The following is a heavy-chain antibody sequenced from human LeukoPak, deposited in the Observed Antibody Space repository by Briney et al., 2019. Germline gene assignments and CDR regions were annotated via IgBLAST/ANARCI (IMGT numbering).Heavy chain of an antibody. CDR3: ARDYVYSCDH. CDR2: FSGDTSAI. J-gene: IGHJ4*02. V-gene: IGHV3-48*01. D-gene: IGHD3-16*01. CDR1: GVTFSSYS. Sequence: GGTLRLSCAASGVTFSSYSMNWVRQAPGKGLEWVSYFSGDTSAIYYADSVKGRFTIPRDNAKNSVYLQMNSLRAEDTALYYCARDYVYSCDHWGQGILVTVSS.